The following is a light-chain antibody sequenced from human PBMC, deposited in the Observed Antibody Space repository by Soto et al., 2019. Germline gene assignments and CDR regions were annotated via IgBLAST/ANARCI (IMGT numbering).Light chain of an antibody. J-gene: IGKJ2*01. CDR1: QSISNW. V-gene: IGKV1-5*01. Sequence: DIQMTQSPSTLSASVGDRVTITCRASQSISNWLAWYQQKPGKAPTLLIYDVSRLESGVPSRFSGSGSGTEFTLTINSLQPDDFATYFCHQYYSYSTFGQGTKLE. CDR3: HQYYSYST. CDR2: DVS.